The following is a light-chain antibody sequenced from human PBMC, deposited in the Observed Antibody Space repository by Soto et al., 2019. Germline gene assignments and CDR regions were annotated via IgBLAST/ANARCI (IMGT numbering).Light chain of an antibody. Sequence: DKQLTQSPSTLSASIGDRVTITCRASRNVGDWLAWFQQKPGKAPKLLIHAASTLQSGVPSRFSGSGSGTDFTLTISSLQPEDFATYSCQQSYTTPWTFGLGTKVDI. J-gene: IGKJ1*01. CDR2: AAS. CDR3: QQSYTTPWT. CDR1: RNVGDW. V-gene: IGKV1-39*01.